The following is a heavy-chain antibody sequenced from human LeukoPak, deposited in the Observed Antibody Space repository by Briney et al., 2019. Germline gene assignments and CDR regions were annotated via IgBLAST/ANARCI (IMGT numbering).Heavy chain of an antibody. CDR1: GYTFTGYY. CDR2: INPNSGGT. CDR3: ARDDYTFYYYYYGMGV. V-gene: IGHV1-2*02. Sequence: ASVKVSCKASGYTFTGYYMHWVRQAPGQGLEWMGWINPNSGGTNYAQKFQGRVTMTRDTSISTAYMELSRLRSDDTAVYYCARDDYTFYYYYYGMGVWGQGTTVTVSS. J-gene: IGHJ6*02. D-gene: IGHD4-4*01.